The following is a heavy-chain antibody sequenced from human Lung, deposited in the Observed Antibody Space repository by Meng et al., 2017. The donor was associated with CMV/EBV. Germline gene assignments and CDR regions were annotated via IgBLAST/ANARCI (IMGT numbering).Heavy chain of an antibody. D-gene: IGHD6-6*01. Sequence: ASVXVSXKASGYTFTGYYMHWVRQAPGQGLEWMGWINPNSGGTNYAQKFQGRVTMTRDTSISTAYMELSRLRSDDTAVYYCARGGGYSSSSAYGMDVWGQGXTVTVSS. CDR2: INPNSGGT. CDR1: GYTFTGYY. J-gene: IGHJ6*02. CDR3: ARGGGYSSSSAYGMDV. V-gene: IGHV1-2*02.